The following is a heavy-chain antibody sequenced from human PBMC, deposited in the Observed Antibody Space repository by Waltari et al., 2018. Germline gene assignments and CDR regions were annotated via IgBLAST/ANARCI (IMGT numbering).Heavy chain of an antibody. J-gene: IGHJ2*01. CDR3: ARTPEGAAAGYWYFDL. CDR1: GGTFSSYA. D-gene: IGHD6-13*01. Sequence: QVQLVQSGAEVKKPGSSVKVSCKASGGTFSSYAIRWVRQAPGQGLEWMGGIIPIVGTANYAQKFQGRVTITTDESTSTAYMELSSLRSEDTAVYYCARTPEGAAAGYWYFDLWGRGTLVTVSS. V-gene: IGHV1-69*05. CDR2: IIPIVGTA.